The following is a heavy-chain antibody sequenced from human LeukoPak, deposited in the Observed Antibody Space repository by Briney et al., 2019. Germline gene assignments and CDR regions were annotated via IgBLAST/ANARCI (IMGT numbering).Heavy chain of an antibody. CDR1: GFTFSSYE. D-gene: IGHD2-15*01. CDR3: VQESSSLLRSYFDY. V-gene: IGHV3-48*03. Sequence: GGSLRLSCAASGFTFSSYEMNWVRQAPGKGLEWVSYISSSGSTIHYADSVKGRFTISRDNAKNSLYLQMNSLRAEDTAVYYCVQESSSLLRSYFDYWDQGTLVTVSS. J-gene: IGHJ4*02. CDR2: ISSSGSTI.